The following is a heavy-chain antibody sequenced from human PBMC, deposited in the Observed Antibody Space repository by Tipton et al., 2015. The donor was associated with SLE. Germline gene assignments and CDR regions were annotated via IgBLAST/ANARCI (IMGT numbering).Heavy chain of an antibody. CDR1: GGSFSGYY. J-gene: IGHJ4*02. CDR2: INHSGST. CDR3: ARREEEFDY. V-gene: IGHV4-34*01. D-gene: IGHD5-24*01. Sequence: TLSLTCAVYGGSFSGYYWSWIRQPPGKGLEWIGEINHSGSTNYNPSLKSRVTISVDTSKNQFSLQLNSVTPEDTAVYYCARREEEFDYWGQGTLVTVSS.